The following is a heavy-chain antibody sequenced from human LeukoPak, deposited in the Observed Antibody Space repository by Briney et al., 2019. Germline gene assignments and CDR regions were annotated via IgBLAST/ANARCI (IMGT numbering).Heavy chain of an antibody. Sequence: GGSLRLSCAASGFAFSSYGMSWVRQAPGKGLEWVSAISGSGGSTYYADSVKGRFTISRDNSKNTLYLQMNSLRAEDTAVYYCAKEGRGSSSWFLYWGQGTLVTVSS. CDR1: GFAFSSYG. V-gene: IGHV3-23*01. D-gene: IGHD6-13*01. CDR3: AKEGRGSSSWFLY. J-gene: IGHJ4*02. CDR2: ISGSGGST.